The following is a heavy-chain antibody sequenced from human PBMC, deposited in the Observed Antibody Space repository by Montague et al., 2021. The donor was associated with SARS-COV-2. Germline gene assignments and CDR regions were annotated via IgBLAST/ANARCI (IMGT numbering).Heavy chain of an antibody. Sequence: SETRSLTCTVSGGSISSYYWSWIRQSAGKGLEWIGRIHASGSTDYNPSLNSRVTMSVDTSKNQFSLKLSSVTAADTAVYYCASGKYYDFWSGYYSHDCVSGMDVWGQGTTVTVSS. CDR2: IHASGST. V-gene: IGHV4-4*07. CDR3: ASGKYYDFWSGYYSHDCVSGMDV. CDR1: GGSISSYY. D-gene: IGHD3-3*01. J-gene: IGHJ6*02.